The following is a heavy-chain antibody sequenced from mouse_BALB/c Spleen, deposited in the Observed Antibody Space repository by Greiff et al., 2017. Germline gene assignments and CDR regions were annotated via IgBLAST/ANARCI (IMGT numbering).Heavy chain of an antibody. CDR2: ISYSGST. CDR1: GDSITSGY. D-gene: IGHD1-1*01. J-gene: IGHJ4*01. V-gene: IGHV3-8*02. CDR3: ARANYYGSSPLAMDY. Sequence: EVKLMESGPSLVKPSQTLSLTCSVTGDSITSGYWNWIRKFPGNKLEYMGYISYSGSTYYNPSLKSRISITRDTSKNQYYLQLNSVTTEDTATYYCARANYYGSSPLAMDYWGQGTSVTVSS.